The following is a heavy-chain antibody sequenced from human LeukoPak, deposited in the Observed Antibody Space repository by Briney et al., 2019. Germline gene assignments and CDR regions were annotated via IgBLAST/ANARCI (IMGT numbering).Heavy chain of an antibody. Sequence: GGSLRLSCTASGFSFSGHWMHWARQLPGKGLVWVSRISPTGSTTSYADSVKGRFTVSRDNAKNTLYLQVNNLRAEDTAVYYCARGPSSNWSGLDFWGQGTLLTVSS. V-gene: IGHV3-74*01. CDR1: GFSFSGHW. D-gene: IGHD6-13*01. J-gene: IGHJ4*02. CDR2: ISPTGSTT. CDR3: ARGPSSNWSGLDF.